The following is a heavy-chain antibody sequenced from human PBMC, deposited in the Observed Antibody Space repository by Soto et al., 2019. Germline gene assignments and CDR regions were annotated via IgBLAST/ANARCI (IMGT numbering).Heavy chain of an antibody. V-gene: IGHV3-23*01. CDR2: ISSRGGRT. J-gene: IGHJ4*02. Sequence: EVQLLESGGGLVQPGGSLRLSCAASGFTFNSYAMSWVRQATGKGLEWVSAISSRGGRTHYADSVKGRFTISRDNSKNTLYLQVNSLRAEDTAVYYCAKDHGPYGDGLDYWGQGTLVTVSS. CDR1: GFTFNSYA. CDR3: AKDHGPYGDGLDY. D-gene: IGHD4-17*01.